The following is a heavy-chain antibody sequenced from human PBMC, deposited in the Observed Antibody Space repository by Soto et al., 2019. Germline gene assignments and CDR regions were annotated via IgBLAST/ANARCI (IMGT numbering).Heavy chain of an antibody. CDR2: MYNTGST. V-gene: IGHV4-59*01. CDR1: GGTISRYY. J-gene: IGHJ6*02. Sequence: QVQLQESGPGLVKPSETLSLTCTVSGGTISRYYWSWIRQPPGKGLEWIGYMYNTGSTVYNPSFKRRVTLSVATSKNPFSRKPNSVTAADTAVYYCARDLWGYCGTDCYPLDVWGQGTTVTVSS. CDR3: ARDLWGYCGTDCYPLDV. D-gene: IGHD2-21*02.